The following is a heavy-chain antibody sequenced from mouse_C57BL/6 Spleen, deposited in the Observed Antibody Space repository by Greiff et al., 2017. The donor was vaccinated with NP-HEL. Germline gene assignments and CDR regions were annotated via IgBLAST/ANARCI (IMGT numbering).Heavy chain of an antibody. J-gene: IGHJ3*01. D-gene: IGHD1-1*01. V-gene: IGHV1-69*01. Sequence: QVQLQQSGAELVMPGASVKLSCKASGYTFTSYWMHWVKQRPGQGLEWIGEIDPSDSYTNYNQKFKGKSTLTVDKSSSTAYMQLSSLTSEDSAVYYCARGSKSYGSSPAWFAYWGQGTLVTVSA. CDR2: IDPSDSYT. CDR3: ARGSKSYGSSPAWFAY. CDR1: GYTFTSYW.